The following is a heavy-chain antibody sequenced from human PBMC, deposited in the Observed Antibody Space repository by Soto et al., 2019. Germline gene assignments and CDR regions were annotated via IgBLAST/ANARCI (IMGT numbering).Heavy chain of an antibody. CDR3: ARMKRTVTTFKDYYYGMDV. CDR2: INHSGST. V-gene: IGHV4-34*01. J-gene: IGHJ6*02. Sequence: SETLSLTCAVYGGSFRGYYWSWIRQPPGKVLKWIGQINHSGSTSYNPSLKSQDTILVDTSKNQFSLKLSSVTAADTAVYYCARMKRTVTTFKDYYYGMDVWGQGTTVTVSS. CDR1: GGSFRGYY. D-gene: IGHD4-17*01.